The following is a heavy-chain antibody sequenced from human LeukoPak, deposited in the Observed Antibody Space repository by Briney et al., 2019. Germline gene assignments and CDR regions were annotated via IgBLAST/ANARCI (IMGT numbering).Heavy chain of an antibody. J-gene: IGHJ5*02. Sequence: SETLSLTCAVYGGSFSGYYWSWIRQPPGKGLEWIGEINHSGSTNYNPSLKSRVTISVDTSKSQLSLKLSSVTAADTAVYYCARGGYYDFWSGYYNRWFDPWGQGTLVTVSS. CDR3: ARGGYYDFWSGYYNRWFDP. D-gene: IGHD3-3*01. CDR2: INHSGST. CDR1: GGSFSGYY. V-gene: IGHV4-34*01.